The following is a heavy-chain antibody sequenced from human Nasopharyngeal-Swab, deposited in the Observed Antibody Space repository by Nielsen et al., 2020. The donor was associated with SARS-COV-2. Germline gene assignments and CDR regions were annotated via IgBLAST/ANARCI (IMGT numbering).Heavy chain of an antibody. J-gene: IGHJ4*02. D-gene: IGHD5-12*01. CDR1: GFTFSSYW. CDR3: AREGSFVAPDTFDR. Sequence: GESLKISCAASGFTFSSYWMSWVRQAPGKGLEWVANIKEDGSEKYYVDSVKGRFTISRDNAKSSLYLQMNRLTNEDTAVYYCAREGSFVAPDTFDRWGQGTLVTVSS. V-gene: IGHV3-7*01. CDR2: IKEDGSEK.